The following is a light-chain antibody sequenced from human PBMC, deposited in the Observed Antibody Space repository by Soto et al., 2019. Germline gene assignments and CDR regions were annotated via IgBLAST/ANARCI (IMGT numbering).Light chain of an antibody. CDR1: QGVSRK. CDR2: GAS. CDR3: QQYHTWPIT. J-gene: IGKJ4*01. Sequence: DIVMTQSPATRSVAPGERGTFSWRASQGVSRKLAWYPHKPGQAPRVLISGASTGATGIPARFSGSGSGTEFTLTISRLKSEDCAIYYCQQYHTWPITFGGGTKVDI. V-gene: IGKV3-15*01.